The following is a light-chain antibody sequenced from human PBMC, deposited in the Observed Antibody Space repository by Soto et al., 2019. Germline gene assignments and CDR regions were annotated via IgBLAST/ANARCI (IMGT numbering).Light chain of an antibody. CDR1: SSDVGAYNY. CDR3: SSYTSSSTLV. V-gene: IGLV2-14*01. Sequence: QSALTQPASVSESPGQSITISCTATSSDVGAYNYVSWYQQYPGKAPKLMIYEVINRPSGVSNRFSGSKSGNTASLIISGLQDEDEADYYCSSYTSSSTLVFGGGTKLAVL. J-gene: IGLJ2*01. CDR2: EVI.